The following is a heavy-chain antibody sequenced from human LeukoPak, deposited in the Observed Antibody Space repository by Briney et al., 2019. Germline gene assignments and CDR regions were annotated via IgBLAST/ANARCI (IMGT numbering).Heavy chain of an antibody. CDR1: GGSISSSSYS. D-gene: IGHD5-24*01. CDR3: ATLPRLPATRYYYYGMDV. V-gene: IGHV4-39*07. J-gene: IGHJ6*02. CDR2: IHYDGNT. Sequence: SETLSLTCTVSGGSISSSSYSWTWIRQPPGKGLECIGSIHYDGNTYYKPSLRSRVTISVDTSNQFSLKLSSVTAADTAVYYCATLPRLPATRYYYYGMDVWGQGTTVTVSS.